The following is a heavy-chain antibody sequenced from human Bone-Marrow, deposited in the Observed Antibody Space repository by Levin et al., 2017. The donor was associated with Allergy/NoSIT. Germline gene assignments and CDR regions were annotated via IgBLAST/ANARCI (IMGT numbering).Heavy chain of an antibody. CDR3: AKSPTLTGYYEWFDP. Sequence: GGSLRLSCAASGFSFRSYSMHWVRQAPGKGLEWVGLISYDGSFTFYGDSVKGRFTISRDNSNNTLFLQMDSLRAEDTAIYFCAKSPTLTGYYEWFDPWGQGTLVTVSS. J-gene: IGHJ5*02. V-gene: IGHV3-30*18. CDR2: ISYDGSFT. CDR1: GFSFRSYS. D-gene: IGHD3-9*01.